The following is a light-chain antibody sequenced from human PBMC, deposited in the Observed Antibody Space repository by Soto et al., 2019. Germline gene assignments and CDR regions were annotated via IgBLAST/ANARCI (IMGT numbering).Light chain of an antibody. CDR2: AAS. Sequence: IQLTQSPSSLSASIGDRVTITCRASQGISSFLAWYQQKPGKAPKLLIYAASTLQSGIPSRFSGSRSGTDFTLTISSLQPEDFATYYCQQLNIDSYPITFGQGKRLEIK. CDR1: QGISSF. V-gene: IGKV1-9*01. CDR3: QQLNIDSYPIT. J-gene: IGKJ5*01.